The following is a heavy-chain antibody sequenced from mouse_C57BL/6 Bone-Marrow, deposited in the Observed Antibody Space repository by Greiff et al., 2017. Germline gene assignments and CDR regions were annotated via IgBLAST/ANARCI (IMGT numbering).Heavy chain of an antibody. CDR3: ATAPFYYGNAAWFAY. CDR1: GYTFTSYW. Sequence: QVQLQQPGAELVKPGASVKFSCKASGYTFTSYWMHWVKQRPGQGLEWIGMIHPNSGSTNYNEKFKSKATLTVDKSSSTAYMHLSILHSEDSAVYYCATAPFYYGNAAWFAYWGQGTLVTVSA. CDR2: IHPNSGST. D-gene: IGHD2-1*01. J-gene: IGHJ3*01. V-gene: IGHV1-64*01.